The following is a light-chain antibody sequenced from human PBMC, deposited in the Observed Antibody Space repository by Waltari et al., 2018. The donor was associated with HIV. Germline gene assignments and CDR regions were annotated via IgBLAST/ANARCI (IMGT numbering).Light chain of an antibody. V-gene: IGLV2-23*02. CDR1: GSGVGAYNL. Sequence: QSALTQPAAVSGSPGQSITFSCTGTGSGVGAYNLVSWYQQHPDKAPKLVMYGVTQRPSGVSDRFSGSKSGNTAYLTISGLQADDEADYFCSSFATTATPVLFGGGTKLTVL. J-gene: IGLJ2*01. CDR3: SSFATTATPVL. CDR2: GVT.